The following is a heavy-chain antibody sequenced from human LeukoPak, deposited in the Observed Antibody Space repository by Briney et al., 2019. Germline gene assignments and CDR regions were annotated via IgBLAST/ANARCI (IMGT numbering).Heavy chain of an antibody. D-gene: IGHD3-10*01. J-gene: IGHJ4*02. CDR2: IIPIFGTA. Sequence: GASVKVSCKASGGTFSSYAISWVRQAPGQGLEWMGGIIPIFGTANYAQKFQGRVTITADESTSTAYMELSSLRSEDTAVYYCARNNYYGSGSYIREPDYWGQGTLVTVSS. CDR1: GGTFSSYA. V-gene: IGHV1-69*13. CDR3: ARNNYYGSGSYIREPDY.